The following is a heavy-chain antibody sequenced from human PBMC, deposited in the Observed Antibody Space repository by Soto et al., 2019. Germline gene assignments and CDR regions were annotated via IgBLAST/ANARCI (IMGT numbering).Heavy chain of an antibody. V-gene: IGHV4-34*01. CDR2: INHSGST. CDR3: ARVSRLHYYYGSGSYSRYFDY. J-gene: IGHJ4*02. CDR1: GGSFSGYY. Sequence: SETLSLTCAVYGGSFSGYYWSWIRQPPGKGLEWIGEINHSGSTNYNPSLKSRVTISVDTSKNQFSLKLSSVTAADTAVYYCARVSRLHYYYGSGSYSRYFDYWGQGTLVTVSS. D-gene: IGHD3-10*01.